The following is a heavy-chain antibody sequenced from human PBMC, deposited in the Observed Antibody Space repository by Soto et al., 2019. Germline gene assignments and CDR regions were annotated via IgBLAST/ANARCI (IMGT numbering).Heavy chain of an antibody. Sequence: ASVKVSCKASGYTFTSYAMHWVRQAPGQRLEWMGWINAGNGNTKYSQKFQGRVTITTDTSTSTAYMELSSLRSDDTAVYYCARGMRWLPTNIVLMVYAIRSYNWFDPWGQGTLVTVSS. D-gene: IGHD2-8*01. J-gene: IGHJ5*02. CDR3: ARGMRWLPTNIVLMVYAIRSYNWFDP. V-gene: IGHV1-3*01. CDR2: INAGNGNT. CDR1: GYTFTSYA.